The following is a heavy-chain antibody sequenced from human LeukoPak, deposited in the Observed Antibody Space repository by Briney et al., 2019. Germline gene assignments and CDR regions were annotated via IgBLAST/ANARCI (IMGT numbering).Heavy chain of an antibody. CDR2: IYYSGST. Sequence: SETLSLTCTVSGGSFSSGSYYWSWIRQPPGKGLEWIGYIYYSGSTNYNPSLKSRVTISVDTSKNQFSLKLSSVTAADTAVYYCAREKRGYYYYDSSGYRYIDYWGQGTLVTVSS. CDR3: AREKRGYYYYDSSGYRYIDY. V-gene: IGHV4-61*01. D-gene: IGHD3-22*01. J-gene: IGHJ4*02. CDR1: GGSFSSGSYY.